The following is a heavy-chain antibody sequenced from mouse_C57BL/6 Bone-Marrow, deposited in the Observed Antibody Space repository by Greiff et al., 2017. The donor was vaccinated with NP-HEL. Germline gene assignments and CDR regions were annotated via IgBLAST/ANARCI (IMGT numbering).Heavy chain of an antibody. CDR2: FYPGSGSI. Sequence: VQLQESGAELVKPGASVKLSCKASGYTFTEYTIHWVKQRSGQGLEWIGWFYPGSGSIKYNEKFKDKATLTADKSSSTVYMELSRLTSEDSAVYFCARHEKGDSSGPAWFAYWGQGTLVTVSA. CDR1: GYTFTEYT. D-gene: IGHD3-2*02. V-gene: IGHV1-62-2*01. J-gene: IGHJ3*01. CDR3: ARHEKGDSSGPAWFAY.